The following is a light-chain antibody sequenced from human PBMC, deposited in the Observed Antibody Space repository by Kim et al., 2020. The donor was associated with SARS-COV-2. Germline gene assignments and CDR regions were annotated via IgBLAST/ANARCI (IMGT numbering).Light chain of an antibody. CDR2: GTS. CDR1: QTITNSF. J-gene: IGKJ4*01. V-gene: IGKV3-20*01. Sequence: IVLTQSPGTLSLSPGERATLSCRSSQTITNSFLAWYQQNPGQAPRLLIYGTSNRATGIPDRFSGSGSGTDFILTISRLEPEDFAVYYCQQYASSPLTFGGGTKVEIK. CDR3: QQYASSPLT.